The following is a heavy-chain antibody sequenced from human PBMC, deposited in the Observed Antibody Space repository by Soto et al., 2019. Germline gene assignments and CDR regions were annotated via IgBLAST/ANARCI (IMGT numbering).Heavy chain of an antibody. Sequence: QVQLVESGGGVVQPGRSLRLSCAASGFTFSSYGMHWVRQAPGKGLEWVAVISYDGSNKYYADSVKGRFTISRDNSKNTLYLQMNSLRAEDTAVYYWAKDRDYGDYPPYYFDYWGQGTLVTVSS. CDR3: AKDRDYGDYPPYYFDY. CDR1: GFTFSSYG. CDR2: ISYDGSNK. J-gene: IGHJ4*02. V-gene: IGHV3-30*18. D-gene: IGHD4-17*01.